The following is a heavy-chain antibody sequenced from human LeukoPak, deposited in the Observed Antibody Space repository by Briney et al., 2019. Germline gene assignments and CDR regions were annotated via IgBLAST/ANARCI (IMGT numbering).Heavy chain of an antibody. CDR1: GYTLTELS. CDR2: VDPEDGET. D-gene: IGHD4-23*01. J-gene: IGHJ6*03. CDR3: ATDSTTTVVSHYYYYMDV. Sequence: ASVKVSCKVSGYTLTELSMHWVRQAPGKGLEWMGRVDPEDGETIYAEKFQGRVTITADTSTDTAYMELSSLRSEDTAVYYCATDSTTTVVSHYYYYMDVWGKGTTVTVSS. V-gene: IGHV1-24*01.